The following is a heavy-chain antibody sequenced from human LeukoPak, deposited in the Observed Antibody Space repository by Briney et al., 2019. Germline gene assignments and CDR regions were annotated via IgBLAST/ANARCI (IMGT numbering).Heavy chain of an antibody. CDR3: ARAVDFWSGYPQPNWFDP. D-gene: IGHD3-3*01. CDR2: MSGSAGST. CDR1: GFTFSSYA. Sequence: PGGSLRPSCAASGFTFSSYAMSWVRQAPGKGLEWVSAMSGSAGSTYYADSVKGRFTISRDNSKNTLYLQMNSLRAEDTAVYYCARAVDFWSGYPQPNWFDPWGQGTLVTVSS. J-gene: IGHJ5*02. V-gene: IGHV3-23*01.